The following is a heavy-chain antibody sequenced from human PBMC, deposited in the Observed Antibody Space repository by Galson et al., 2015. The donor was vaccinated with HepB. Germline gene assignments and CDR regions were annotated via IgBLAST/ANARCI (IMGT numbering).Heavy chain of an antibody. D-gene: IGHD1-26*01. V-gene: IGHV3-74*03. CDR2: TNTGGVT. Sequence: SLRLSCAASGFTFNVYWIHWVRQAPGKGLVWLSRTNTGGVTVYADFVKGRFTVSRDNAGNTIYLQMNSLRAEDTALYYCVRVEPEECVTDHWGQGTQVTVAS. J-gene: IGHJ4*02. CDR1: GFTFNVYW. CDR3: VRVEPEECVTDH.